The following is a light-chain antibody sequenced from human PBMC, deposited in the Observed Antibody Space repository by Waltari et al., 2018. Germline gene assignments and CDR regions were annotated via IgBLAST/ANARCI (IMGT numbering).Light chain of an antibody. CDR2: GAS. V-gene: IGKV3-20*01. Sequence: ELVLKQSPGTLSLSPGESATLSCRASQSVGWSLAWYQQKPGQAPRLLIYGASTRAPGIPDRFSGGGSGTDFSLTISRLEPEDFAVYHCRHYVRLPVTFGQGTKVEIK. CDR1: QSVGWS. CDR3: RHYVRLPVT. J-gene: IGKJ1*01.